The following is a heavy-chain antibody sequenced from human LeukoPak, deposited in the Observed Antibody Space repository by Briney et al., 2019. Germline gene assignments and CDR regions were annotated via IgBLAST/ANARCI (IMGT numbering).Heavy chain of an antibody. CDR1: GFTFSSYA. CDR2: ISSSGSTI. V-gene: IGHV3-48*04. J-gene: IGHJ4*02. CDR3: ARWLQYLFDY. Sequence: GGSLRLSCAASGFTFSSYAMSWVRQAPGKGLEWVSYISSSGSTIYYADSVKGRFTISRDNAKNSLYLQMNSLRAEDTAVYYCARWLQYLFDYWGQGTLVTVSS. D-gene: IGHD5-24*01.